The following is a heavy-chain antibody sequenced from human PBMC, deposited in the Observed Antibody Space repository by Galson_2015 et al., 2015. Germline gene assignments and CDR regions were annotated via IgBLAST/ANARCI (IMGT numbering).Heavy chain of an antibody. CDR1: GYTFTSYP. CDR3: ARSIVVDMPFDY. CDR2: INAGNGNT. Sequence: SVQVCCKASGYTFTSYPIHWGRQAPGQRLERMGWINAGNGNTKYSQKFQGRVTLTRDTSASTAYMELSSLRSEDTAVYYCARSIVVDMPFDYWGQGTLVTVSS. V-gene: IGHV1-3*01. D-gene: IGHD3-22*01. J-gene: IGHJ4*02.